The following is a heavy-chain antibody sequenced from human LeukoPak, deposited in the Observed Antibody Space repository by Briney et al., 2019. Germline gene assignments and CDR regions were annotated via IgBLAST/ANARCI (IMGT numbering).Heavy chain of an antibody. V-gene: IGHV3-74*01. D-gene: IGHD3-9*01. CDR3: APDLSTGY. CDR2: INTDGSST. Sequence: GGSLRLSCAASGFTSSRYWMHWIRQAPGKGLVWVSRINTDGSSTNYADSVRGRFTISRDNAKNTLYLQVNSLRAEDTAVYYCAPDLSTGYWGQGTLVTVSS. CDR1: GFTSSRYW. J-gene: IGHJ4*02.